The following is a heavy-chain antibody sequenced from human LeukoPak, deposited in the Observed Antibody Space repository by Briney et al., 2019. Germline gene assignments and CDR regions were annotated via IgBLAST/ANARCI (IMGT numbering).Heavy chain of an antibody. Sequence: ASVKVSCKASGYTFTSYYMHWVRQAPGQGLEWMGGIIPIFGTANYAQKFQGRVTITTDESTSTAYMELSSLRSEDTAVYYCARGVHYDFWSGYAFDIWGQGTMVTVSS. CDR3: ARGVHYDFWSGYAFDI. J-gene: IGHJ3*02. D-gene: IGHD3-3*01. CDR1: GYTFTSYY. V-gene: IGHV1-69*05. CDR2: IIPIFGTA.